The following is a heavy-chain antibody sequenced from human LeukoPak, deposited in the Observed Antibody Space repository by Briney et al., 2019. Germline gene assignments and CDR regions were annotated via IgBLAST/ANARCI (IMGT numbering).Heavy chain of an antibody. D-gene: IGHD6-19*01. J-gene: IGHJ4*02. CDR1: GGTFIDHA. V-gene: IGHV1-69*04. Sequence: SVKVSCTASGGTFIDHAVSWVRQAPGQGLEWMGRIIPLLGVRSYAQKFQDRVTVSADKSTSTAYMELSSLRSEDSALYYCAIIAVGGVDPFDYWGQGTLVTVSS. CDR2: IIPLLGVR. CDR3: AIIAVGGVDPFDY.